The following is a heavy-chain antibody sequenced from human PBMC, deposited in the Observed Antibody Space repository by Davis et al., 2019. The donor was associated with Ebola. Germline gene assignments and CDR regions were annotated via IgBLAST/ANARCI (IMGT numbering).Heavy chain of an antibody. CDR2: INAGDGNT. Sequence: AASVKVSCKASGYTFTSYAMHWVRQAPGQRLEWMGWINAGDGNTKYSQKFQGRVTITADESTSTAYMELSSLRSEDTAVYYCARFRGNPGYYYYGMDVWGQGTTVTVSS. J-gene: IGHJ6*02. D-gene: IGHD1-14*01. V-gene: IGHV1-3*01. CDR3: ARFRGNPGYYYYGMDV. CDR1: GYTFTSYA.